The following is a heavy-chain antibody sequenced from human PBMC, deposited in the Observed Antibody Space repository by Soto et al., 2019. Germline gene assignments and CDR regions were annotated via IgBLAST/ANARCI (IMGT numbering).Heavy chain of an antibody. CDR3: ARAMVATTVFDP. Sequence: QVQLQESGPGLVKPSQTLSLTCTVSGGSISSGGYYWSWIRQHPGKGLEWIGYIYYSGSTYYNPSLKSRXNIAVXXSKNQFSLKLSSVTAADTAVYYCARAMVATTVFDPWGQGTLVTVSS. CDR2: IYYSGST. V-gene: IGHV4-31*03. D-gene: IGHD5-12*01. CDR1: GGSISSGGYY. J-gene: IGHJ5*02.